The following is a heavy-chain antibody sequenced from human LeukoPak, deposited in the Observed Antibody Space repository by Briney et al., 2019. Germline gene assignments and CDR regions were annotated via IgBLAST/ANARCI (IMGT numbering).Heavy chain of an antibody. J-gene: IGHJ4*01. CDR2: IRSDGSST. CDR1: GFTSNTYW. D-gene: IGHD3-10*01. CDR3: AGVLGVRDLAYFDY. Sequence: PGGSLRLSCAASGFTSNTYWMHWVRQAPGKGLVWVSRIRSDGSSTSYADSVRGRFTISRDNAKNTLYLQMNSLRAEDTAVYYCAGVLGVRDLAYFDYWGHGTLVTVSS. V-gene: IGHV3-74*01.